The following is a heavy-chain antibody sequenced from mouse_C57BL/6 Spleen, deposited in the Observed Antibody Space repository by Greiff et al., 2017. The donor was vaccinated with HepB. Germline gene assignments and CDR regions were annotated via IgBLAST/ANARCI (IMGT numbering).Heavy chain of an antibody. CDR3: ARELLYYYGSSYWYFDV. V-gene: IGHV5-16*01. J-gene: IGHJ1*03. CDR2: INYDGSST. D-gene: IGHD1-1*01. Sequence: EVQLVESEGGLVQPGSSMKLSCTASGFTFSDYYMAWVRQVPEKGLEWVANINYDGSSTYYLDSLKSRFIISRDNAKNNLYLQMSSLKSEDTATYYGARELLYYYGSSYWYFDVWGTGTTVTVSS. CDR1: GFTFSDYY.